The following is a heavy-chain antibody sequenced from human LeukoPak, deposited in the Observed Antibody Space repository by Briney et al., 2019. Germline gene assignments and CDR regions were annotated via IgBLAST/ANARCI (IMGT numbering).Heavy chain of an antibody. D-gene: IGHD2-2*01. CDR1: GFTFSSYW. CDR3: ARDDCSSISCYHNWFDP. J-gene: IGHJ5*02. Sequence: PGGSLRLSCAASGFTFSSYWMSWVRQAPGRGLEWVANIKQDGSEKYYVDSVKGRFTISRDNAKNSLYLQMNSLRAEDTAVYYCARDDCSSISCYHNWFDPWGQGTLVTVSP. V-gene: IGHV3-7*01. CDR2: IKQDGSEK.